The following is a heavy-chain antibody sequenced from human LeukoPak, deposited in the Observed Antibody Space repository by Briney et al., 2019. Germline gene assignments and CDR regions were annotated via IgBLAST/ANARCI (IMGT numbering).Heavy chain of an antibody. V-gene: IGHV3-30-3*01. CDR3: ARAWFDTTVTAQEDY. J-gene: IGHJ4*02. CDR2: ISYDGSNK. Sequence: GGSLRLSCAASGFTFSSYAMPWVRQAPGKGLEWVAVISYDGSNKYYADSVKGRFTISRDNSKNTLYLQMNSLRAEDTAVYYCARAWFDTTVTAQEDYWGQGTLVTVSS. CDR1: GFTFSSYA. D-gene: IGHD4-17*01.